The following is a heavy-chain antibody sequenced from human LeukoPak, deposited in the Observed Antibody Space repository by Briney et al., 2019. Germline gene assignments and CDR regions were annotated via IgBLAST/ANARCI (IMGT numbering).Heavy chain of an antibody. CDR3: ARHPGTNYGGNSAGDH. D-gene: IGHD4-23*01. CDR2: INPNSGGT. J-gene: IGHJ4*02. CDR1: GYTFTGYY. Sequence: ASVKVSCKASGYTFTGYYMHWVRQAPGQGLEWMGWINPNSGGTNYAQKFQGRVTMTRDTSISTAYMELSRLRSDDTAVYYCARHPGTNYGGNSAGDHWGQGTLVTVSS. V-gene: IGHV1-2*02.